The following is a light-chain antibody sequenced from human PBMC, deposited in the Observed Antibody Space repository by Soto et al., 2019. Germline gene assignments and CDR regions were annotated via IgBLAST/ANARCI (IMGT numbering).Light chain of an antibody. Sequence: QSALTQPASVSGSPGQSIIISCTGTSSDVGAYNSVCWHQQHPGKAPKLMIYEVSNRPSGVYDRFSASKSGNTASLTISGLQADDEGDYYCSSFTRSYTWVFGGGTKRTVL. CDR2: EVS. J-gene: IGLJ3*02. CDR3: SSFTRSYTWV. CDR1: SSDVGAYNS. V-gene: IGLV2-14*01.